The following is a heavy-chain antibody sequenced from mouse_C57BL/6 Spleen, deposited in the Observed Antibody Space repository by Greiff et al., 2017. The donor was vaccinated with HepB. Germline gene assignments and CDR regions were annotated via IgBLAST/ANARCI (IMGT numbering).Heavy chain of an antibody. CDR1: GYTFTDYY. Sequence: EVQLQQSGPELVKPGASVKISCKASGYTFTDYYMHWVKQSHGKSLEWIGDINPNNGGTSYNQKFKGKATLTVDKSSSTAYMELRSLTSEDSAVYYCARLEDGSYDYWGQGTTLTVSS. J-gene: IGHJ2*01. CDR3: ARLEDGSYDY. V-gene: IGHV1-26*01. CDR2: INPNNGGT. D-gene: IGHD1-1*02.